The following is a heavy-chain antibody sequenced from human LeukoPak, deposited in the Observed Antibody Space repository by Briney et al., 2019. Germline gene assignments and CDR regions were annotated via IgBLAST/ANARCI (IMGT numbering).Heavy chain of an antibody. CDR3: VSSGGGYDSSGYQFDY. CDR2: ISAYNGNT. J-gene: IGHJ4*02. CDR1: GYTFTSYG. D-gene: IGHD3-22*01. Sequence: ASVKVSCKASGYTFTSYGISWVRQAPGQGLEWMGWISAYNGNTNYAQKLQGRVTMTTDTSTSTAYMELRSLRSDDTAVYYCVSSGGGYDSSGYQFDYWGQGTLVTVSS. V-gene: IGHV1-18*01.